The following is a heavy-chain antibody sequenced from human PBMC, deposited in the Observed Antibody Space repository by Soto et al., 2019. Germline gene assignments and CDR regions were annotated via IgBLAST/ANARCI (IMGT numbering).Heavy chain of an antibody. J-gene: IGHJ4*02. CDR1: GFTFSSYG. Sequence: GGSLRLSCAASGFTFSSYGMNWVRQAPGKGLEWVAVIWSDGGNKDYTDSVKGRFAISRDNSKNTLYLEMNSLRAEDTAVYFCARPAYCNSASCYRLDYWGQGTLVTVSS. CDR2: IWSDGGNK. D-gene: IGHD2-2*02. CDR3: ARPAYCNSASCYRLDY. V-gene: IGHV3-33*01.